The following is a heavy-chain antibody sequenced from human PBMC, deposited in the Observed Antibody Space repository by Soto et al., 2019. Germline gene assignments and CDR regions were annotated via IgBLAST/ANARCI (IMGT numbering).Heavy chain of an antibody. D-gene: IGHD3-9*01. J-gene: IGHJ3*02. CDR1: GYTFTSYG. CDR2: ISAYNGNT. Sequence: ASVKVSCKASGYTFTSYGISWVRQAPGQGLEWMGWISAYNGNTNYAQKLQGRVTMTTDTSTSTAYMELRSLRSDDTAVYYCAASYLTGYKRAAFDIWGQGTMVTVSS. CDR3: AASYLTGYKRAAFDI. V-gene: IGHV1-18*01.